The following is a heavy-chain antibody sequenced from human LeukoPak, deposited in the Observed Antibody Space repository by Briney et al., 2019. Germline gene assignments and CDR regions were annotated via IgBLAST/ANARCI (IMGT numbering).Heavy chain of an antibody. CDR3: AKGYGDLVAFDI. V-gene: IGHV3-30*02. CDR1: GFTFSTFG. CDR2: IQYDDSIE. D-gene: IGHD4-17*01. J-gene: IGHJ3*02. Sequence: GGSLRLSCAASGFTFSTFGMNWVRQAPDKGLEWVAFIQYDDSIEYYADSVKGRFTISRDNSKNTLYLQMNSLRVEDTAVYYCAKGYGDLVAFDIWGQGTMVTVSS.